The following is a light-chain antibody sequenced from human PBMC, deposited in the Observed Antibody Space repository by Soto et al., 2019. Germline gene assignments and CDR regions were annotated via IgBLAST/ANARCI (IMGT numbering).Light chain of an antibody. CDR1: SSDIGDYNY. J-gene: IGLJ3*02. V-gene: IGLV2-14*01. CDR2: DVS. Sequence: QSVLTQPASVSGSPGQSITISCTGTSSDIGDYNYVSWYQQYPGKVPKLVTYDVSHRPSGVSNRFSGSKSGNTASLTISGLQAEDEADYYCSSSTTTTSLVVFGGGTKLTVL. CDR3: SSSTTTTSLVV.